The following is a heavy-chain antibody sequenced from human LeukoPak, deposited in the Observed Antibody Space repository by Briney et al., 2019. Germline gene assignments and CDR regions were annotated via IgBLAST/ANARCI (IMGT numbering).Heavy chain of an antibody. V-gene: IGHV4-61*02. D-gene: IGHD2-2*01. Sequence: PSQTLSLTCTVSGGSISSDTYYWSWIRQPAGKGLEWIGRIYASGNTNYSPSLKGRVTISVDTSKNQFSLKLSSVTAADTAVYYCARDAVIPAAMVDAFDIWGQGTMVTVSS. J-gene: IGHJ3*02. CDR2: IYASGNT. CDR1: GGSISSDTYY. CDR3: ARDAVIPAAMVDAFDI.